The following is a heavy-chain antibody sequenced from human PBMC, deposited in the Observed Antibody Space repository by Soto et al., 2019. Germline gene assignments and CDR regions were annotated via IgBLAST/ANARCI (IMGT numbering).Heavy chain of an antibody. CDR3: ARAALIAARPWLFDY. CDR2: IYYSGST. D-gene: IGHD6-6*01. V-gene: IGHV4-59*01. CDR1: GGSISSYY. Sequence: SETLSLTCTVSGGSISSYYWSWIRQPPGKGLEWIGYIYYSGSTNYNPSLKSRVTISVDTSKNQFSLKLSSVTAADTAVYYCARAALIAARPWLFDYWGQGTLVTVSS. J-gene: IGHJ4*02.